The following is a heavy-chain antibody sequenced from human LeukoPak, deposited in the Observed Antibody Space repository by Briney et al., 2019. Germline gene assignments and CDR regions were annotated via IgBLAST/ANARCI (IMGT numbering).Heavy chain of an antibody. V-gene: IGHV3-33*01. Sequence: GRSLRLSCAASGFTFSSYGMHWVRQAPGKGLEWVAVIWYDGSNKYYADSVKGRFTISRDNSKNTLYLQMNSLRAEDTAVYYCARDDDYSSGWLWGQGTLVTVSS. CDR3: ARDDDYSSGWL. CDR1: GFTFSSYG. J-gene: IGHJ4*02. CDR2: IWYDGSNK. D-gene: IGHD6-19*01.